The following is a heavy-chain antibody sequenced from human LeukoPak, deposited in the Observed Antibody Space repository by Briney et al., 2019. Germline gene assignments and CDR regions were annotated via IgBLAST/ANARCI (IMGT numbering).Heavy chain of an antibody. CDR3: ASYYGSGSYLAAGSDY. CDR1: GFTFSNSA. D-gene: IGHD3-10*01. J-gene: IGHJ4*02. V-gene: IGHV3-23*01. Sequence: GGSLRLSCAASGFTFSNSAMSWVRQAPGKGLEWVSTLSGSGITTYYADSVKGRFTISRDNSKNTLYLQMNSLRAEDTAVYYCASYYGSGSYLAAGSDYWGQGTLVTVSS. CDR2: LSGSGITT.